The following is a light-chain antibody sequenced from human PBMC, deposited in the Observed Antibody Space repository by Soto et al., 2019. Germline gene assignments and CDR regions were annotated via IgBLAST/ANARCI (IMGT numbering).Light chain of an antibody. CDR2: EVS. CDR1: SSDVGGYNY. V-gene: IGLV2-14*01. Sequence: QSALTQPASVSGSPGQSITISCTGTSSDVGGYNYVSWYQQHPGKAPKLLIYEVSNRPSGVSNRFTASKSGNTASLTISGLQAEDEADYYCNSYTNSTTLVFGGGTKLTVL. CDR3: NSYTNSTTLV. J-gene: IGLJ2*01.